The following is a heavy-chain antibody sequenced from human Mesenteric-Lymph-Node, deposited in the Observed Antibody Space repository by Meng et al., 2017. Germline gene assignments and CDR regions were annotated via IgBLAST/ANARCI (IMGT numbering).Heavy chain of an antibody. CDR1: GFTFSTYS. V-gene: IGHV3-21*04. J-gene: IGHJ4*02. CDR2: ISSTSGFL. Sequence: GESLKISCAASGFTFSTYSMNWVRQAPGKGLEWVASISSTSGFLHYADSLKGRVTISRDNSKNTLYLQMNSLRAEDTAVYYCAKDDDYWGQGTLVTVSS. CDR3: AKDDDY.